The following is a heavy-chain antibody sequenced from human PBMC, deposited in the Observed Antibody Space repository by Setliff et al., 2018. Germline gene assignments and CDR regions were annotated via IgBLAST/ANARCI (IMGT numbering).Heavy chain of an antibody. V-gene: IGHV4-39*01. J-gene: IGHJ4*02. CDR3: ARLPNYVWGSPVDY. CDR1: GASTTNINYY. CDR2: IFYSGRT. D-gene: IGHD3-16*01. Sequence: SETLSLTCTVSGASTTNINYYWGLIRQPPGKGLEWIGSIFYSGRTFYNPSLKSRVTISVDTSKNQFSLTLGSVTAADTAVYYCARLPNYVWGSPVDYWGQGTLVTVS.